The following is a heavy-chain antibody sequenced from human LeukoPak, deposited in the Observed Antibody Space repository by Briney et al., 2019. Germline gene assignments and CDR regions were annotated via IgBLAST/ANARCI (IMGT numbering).Heavy chain of an antibody. Sequence: ASVKVSCKASGYTFTSYGISWVRQAPGQGLEWMGWVSAYKGDTYYAQKLQGRVTMTTDTSTATAYMQLRSLRSDDTAVYYCARDYSGSGENWFDPWGQGTLVTVSS. D-gene: IGHD3-10*01. CDR2: VSAYKGDT. J-gene: IGHJ5*02. CDR3: ARDYSGSGENWFDP. V-gene: IGHV1-18*01. CDR1: GYTFTSYG.